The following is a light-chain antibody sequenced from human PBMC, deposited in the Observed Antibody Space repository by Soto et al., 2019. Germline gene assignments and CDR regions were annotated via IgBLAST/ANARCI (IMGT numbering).Light chain of an antibody. V-gene: IGLV1-40*01. CDR1: NSNIGAGYD. Sequence: QSVLTQPPSVSGAPGQRFTISCTGNNSNIGAGYDVHWYQQLPGTAPKVVIYGNINRPSGVPDRFSGSKSGTSAFLAITGLQAEDEGDYYCQSYDSSLSGLFGGGTQLTVL. CDR3: QSYDSSLSGL. CDR2: GNI. J-gene: IGLJ3*02.